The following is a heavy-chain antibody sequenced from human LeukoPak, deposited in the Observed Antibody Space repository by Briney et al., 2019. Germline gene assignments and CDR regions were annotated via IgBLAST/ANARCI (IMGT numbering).Heavy chain of an antibody. J-gene: IGHJ4*02. Sequence: SETLSLTCTVSGGSISSSSYYWGWIRQPPGKGLEWIGSIYCSGSTYYNPSLKSRVTISVDTSKNQFSLKLSSVTAADTAVYYCARVAGQADYWGQGTLVTVSS. CDR3: ARVAGQADY. CDR2: IYCSGST. CDR1: GGSISSSSYY. D-gene: IGHD6-19*01. V-gene: IGHV4-39*07.